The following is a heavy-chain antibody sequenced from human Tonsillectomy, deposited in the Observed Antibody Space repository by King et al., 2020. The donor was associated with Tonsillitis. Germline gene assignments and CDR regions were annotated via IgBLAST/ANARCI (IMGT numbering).Heavy chain of an antibody. Sequence: VQLVESGGGVVQPGGSLRLSCAASGFTFDDYAMHWVRQAPGKGLEWVSLISGDGGSTYYADSLKGQFTISRANSKNSLYLQMNSLRTEDTALYYCAQSRSYYDFWSGSQDYYYMDVWGKGTTVTVSS. J-gene: IGHJ6*03. CDR2: ISGDGGST. CDR1: GFTFDDYA. V-gene: IGHV3-43*02. D-gene: IGHD3-3*01. CDR3: AQSRSYYDFWSGSQDYYYMDV.